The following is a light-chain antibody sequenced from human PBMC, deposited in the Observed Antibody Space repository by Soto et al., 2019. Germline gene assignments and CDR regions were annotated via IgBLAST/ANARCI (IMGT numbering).Light chain of an antibody. CDR3: QQYRYTPWT. V-gene: IGKV4-1*01. Sequence: DIVMTQSPDSLAVSLGERATVNCKSSQSVLDNSYKKNYLAWYQQKKGQPPKLLIYWASTRESRVPDRFSGIESGTDFTLTISRRQAEDVAVYYCQQYRYTPWTFGQGTKVEIK. CDR1: QSVLDNSYKKNY. CDR2: WAS. J-gene: IGKJ1*01.